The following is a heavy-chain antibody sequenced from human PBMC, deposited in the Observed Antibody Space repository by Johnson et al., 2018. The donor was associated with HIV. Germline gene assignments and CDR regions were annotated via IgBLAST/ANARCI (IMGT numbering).Heavy chain of an antibody. D-gene: IGHD1-26*01. Sequence: VQLVESGGGLIQPGGSLRLSCAASGFTVSSNYMSWVRQAPGKGLEWVSVIYSGGSTYYADSVKGRFTISRDNSKNTLYLQMNSLRAEDTAVYYCAKTQWELLGVGAFDIWGQGTMVTVSS. CDR1: GFTVSSNY. J-gene: IGHJ3*02. CDR2: IYSGGST. V-gene: IGHV3-53*01. CDR3: AKTQWELLGVGAFDI.